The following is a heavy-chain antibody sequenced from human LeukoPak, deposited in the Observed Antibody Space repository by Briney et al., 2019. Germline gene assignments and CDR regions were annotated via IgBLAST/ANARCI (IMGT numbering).Heavy chain of an antibody. CDR2: INHSGST. V-gene: IGHV4-34*01. CDR3: ARVIVGATSPKHDAFDI. J-gene: IGHJ3*02. Sequence: PSETLSLTCAVYGGSFSGYYWSWIRQPPGKGLEWIGEINHSGSTNYNPSLKSRVTISVDTSKNQFSLKLSSVTAADTAVYYCARVIVGATSPKHDAFDIWGQGTMVTVSS. CDR1: GGSFSGYY. D-gene: IGHD1-26*01.